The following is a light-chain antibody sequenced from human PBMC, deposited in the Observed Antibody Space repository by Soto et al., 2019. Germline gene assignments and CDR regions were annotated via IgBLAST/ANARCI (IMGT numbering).Light chain of an antibody. V-gene: IGKV3-11*01. Sequence: IVFMQSPGPLSLSPGQRAPLSCRVSQSVYSSYLAWYQQKPGQAPRLLIYDASNGTTDIPARFSGSGSGTDFTLTISSLEPEDVAVYYWQQRSNWPLTFGQGTRLEIK. CDR2: DAS. J-gene: IGKJ5*01. CDR3: QQRSNWPLT. CDR1: QSVYSSY.